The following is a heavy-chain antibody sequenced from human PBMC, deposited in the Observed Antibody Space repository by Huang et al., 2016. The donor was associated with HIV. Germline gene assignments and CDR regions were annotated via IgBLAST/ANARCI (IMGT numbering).Heavy chain of an antibody. CDR1: GYGFSSYW. V-gene: IGHV5-51*01. CDR3: ARQVDGFRSHFDF. Sequence: EVLLVQSGAELKEPGESLKISCKASGYGFSSYWIGWVRQKPGMGLEWMGSIYPADSENKYSPSFDGQVTSSADKSTRTAYLQWESLKAPDTAIYFCARQVDGFRSHFDFWGQGTLVSVSS. D-gene: IGHD5-18*01. J-gene: IGHJ4*02. CDR2: IYPADSEN.